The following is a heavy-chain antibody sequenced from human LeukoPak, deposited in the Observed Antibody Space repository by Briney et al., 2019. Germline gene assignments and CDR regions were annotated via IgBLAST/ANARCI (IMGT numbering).Heavy chain of an antibody. J-gene: IGHJ5*02. CDR3: ARDHYHGVGRFDP. CDR2: IKQDGSEK. CDR1: GFTFSTYW. Sequence: GGSLRLSCAASGFTFSTYWMTWVRQAPGKGLERVANIKQDGSEKFYVDSVTGRFTISRDNAKNSLYLQMDSLRAEDTAVYYCARDHYHGVGRFDPWGQGTLVTVSS. V-gene: IGHV3-7*01. D-gene: IGHD3-10*01.